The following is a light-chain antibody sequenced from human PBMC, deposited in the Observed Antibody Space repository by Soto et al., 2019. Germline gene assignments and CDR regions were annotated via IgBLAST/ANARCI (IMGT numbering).Light chain of an antibody. Sequence: QSALTQPASVSGSPGQSIAISCTGTSSDVGGYNYVSWYQQRPGKAPKLMIYDVSNRPSGVSNRFSGSKSGNTASLTISGLQAEDEADYYCSSYTSSSPSFGTGTKVTVL. CDR1: SSDVGGYNY. V-gene: IGLV2-14*01. CDR3: SSYTSSSPS. CDR2: DVS. J-gene: IGLJ1*01.